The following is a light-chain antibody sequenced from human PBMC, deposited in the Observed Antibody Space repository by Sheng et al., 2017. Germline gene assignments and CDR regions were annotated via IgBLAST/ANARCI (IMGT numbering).Light chain of an antibody. CDR2: GAS. CDR1: QSVSSN. CDR3: QQYNNWPRT. J-gene: IGKJ1*01. V-gene: IGKV3-15*01. Sequence: EIVMTQSPATLSVSPGERATLSCRASQSVSSNLAWYQQKPGQAPXLLIYGASTRVTGIPARFXGSGSGTEFTLTISSLQSEDFAVYYCQQYNNWPRTFGQGTKV.